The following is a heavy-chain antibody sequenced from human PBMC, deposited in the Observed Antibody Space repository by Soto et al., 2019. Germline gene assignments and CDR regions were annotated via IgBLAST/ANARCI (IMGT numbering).Heavy chain of an antibody. CDR1: GGLISSGDYY. J-gene: IGHJ5*01. CDR3: TRRSRWYYYGTASYYNLWFDS. D-gene: IGHD3-10*01. Sequence: PSETLSLTCTVSGGLISSGDYYWGWIRQPPGKGLEWIGSIHNSGSTYFNPSLKSRVTISVDTSKNQFSLKLSSVTAADTAVYFCTRRSRWYYYGTASYYNLWFDSWGQGTLVTVSS. CDR2: IHNSGST. V-gene: IGHV4-39*01.